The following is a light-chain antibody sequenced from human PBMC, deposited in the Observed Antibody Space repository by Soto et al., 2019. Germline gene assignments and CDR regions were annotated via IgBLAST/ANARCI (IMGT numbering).Light chain of an antibody. J-gene: IGLJ1*01. CDR3: AAWDDSLNGPV. V-gene: IGLV1-44*01. CDR1: SSNIGTSS. CDR2: TTN. Sequence: QSALTQPHSASGTPGQRVTISCSGSSSNIGTSSVHWFQQLPGTAPKLLISTTNQRPSGVPERFSGSKSGTSASLAISRLQSEDEADYYCAAWDDSLNGPVVGTGTKVTVL.